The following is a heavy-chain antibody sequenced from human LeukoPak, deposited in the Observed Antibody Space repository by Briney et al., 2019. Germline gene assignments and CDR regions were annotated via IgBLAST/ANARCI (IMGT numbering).Heavy chain of an antibody. CDR3: ARDAGYSSGWYFDH. V-gene: IGHV3-66*01. CDR2: IYSGGAT. Sequence: PGGSLRLSCAASGFTVSTYYMIWVRQAPEKGLEWISVIYSGGATYYADSVKGRFTISRDNSKNTLYLQMNSLRAEDTALYYCARDAGYSSGWYFDHWGQGTLVTVSS. J-gene: IGHJ4*02. CDR1: GFTVSTYY. D-gene: IGHD6-19*01.